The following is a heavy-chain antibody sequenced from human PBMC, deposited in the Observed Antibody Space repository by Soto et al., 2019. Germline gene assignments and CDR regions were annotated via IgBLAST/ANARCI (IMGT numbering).Heavy chain of an antibody. Sequence: EVQLLQSGGGLVQPGESLRLSCAASGFIFSSYTMSWVRQAPGKGLEWVSVISGSGGSPYHADSVQGRFTISRDNPKNTLYLQMNSLRAEDTAIYDCAKARCSSATCYVPDYWGQGTLVTVSS. J-gene: IGHJ4*02. CDR1: GFIFSSYT. CDR3: AKARCSSATCYVPDY. V-gene: IGHV3-23*01. CDR2: ISGSGGSP. D-gene: IGHD2-2*01.